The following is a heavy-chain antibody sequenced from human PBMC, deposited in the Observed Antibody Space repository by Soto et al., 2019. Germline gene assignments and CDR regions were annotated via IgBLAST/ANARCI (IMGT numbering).Heavy chain of an antibody. V-gene: IGHV1-18*01. Sequence: QVQLVQSGAEVKKPGASVKVSCKASGYTFTSYGISWVRQAPGQGLEWMGWISVYNGNTNYAQKLQGRVTMTTDTSTSTAYMELRSLRSDDTALYYCARVYDFWSGYSNPFDYWGQGTPVTVSS. CDR2: ISVYNGNT. CDR1: GYTFTSYG. CDR3: ARVYDFWSGYSNPFDY. D-gene: IGHD3-3*01. J-gene: IGHJ4*02.